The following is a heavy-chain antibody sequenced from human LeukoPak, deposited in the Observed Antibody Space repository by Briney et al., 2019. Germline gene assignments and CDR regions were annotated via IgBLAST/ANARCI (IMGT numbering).Heavy chain of an antibody. J-gene: IGHJ4*02. CDR1: GGSISSSSYY. V-gene: IGHV4-39*01. CDR3: ARCTYSYGHSDY. CDR2: IYYSGST. D-gene: IGHD5-18*01. Sequence: SETLSLTCTVSGGSISSSSYYWGWIRQPPGKGLEWIGSIYYSGSTYYNPSLKSRVTISVDTSKNQFSLKLSSVTAADTAVYYCARCTYSYGHSDYWGQGTLVTVSS.